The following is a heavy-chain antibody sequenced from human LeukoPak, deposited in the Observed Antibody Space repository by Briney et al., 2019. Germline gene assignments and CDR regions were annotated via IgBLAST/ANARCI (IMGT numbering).Heavy chain of an antibody. V-gene: IGHV1-69*05. J-gene: IGHJ5*02. CDR1: GSTFSSYA. CDR3: ARGARVSHWFDP. CDR2: IIPIFGTA. D-gene: IGHD2-21*01. Sequence: SVKVSCKASGSTFSSYAISWVRQAPGQGLEWMGGIIPIFGTASYAQKFQGRVTITTDESTSTAYMELSSLRSEDTAVYYCARGARVSHWFDPWGQGTLVTVSS.